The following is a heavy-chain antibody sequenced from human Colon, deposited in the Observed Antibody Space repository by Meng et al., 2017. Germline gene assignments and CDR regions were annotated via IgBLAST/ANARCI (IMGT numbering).Heavy chain of an antibody. J-gene: IGHJ5*02. CDR2: IKSDGSST. V-gene: IGHV3-74*01. CDR1: GFIFSSYW. CDR3: AREFGWDGGNWFDP. Sequence: VLLVVSGVCLVHPGGSLRLSCAASGFIFSSYWMYWVRQAPGKGLVWVSRIKSDGSSTTYADSVKGRFTISRDNAKNTLYLQMNSLRAEDTAVYYCAREFGWDGGNWFDPWGQGTLVTVSS. D-gene: IGHD6-19*01.